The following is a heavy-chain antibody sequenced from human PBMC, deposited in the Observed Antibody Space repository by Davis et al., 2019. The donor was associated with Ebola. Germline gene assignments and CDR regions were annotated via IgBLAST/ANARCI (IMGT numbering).Heavy chain of an antibody. CDR3: ARDVRGITGPSEY. Sequence: AASVKVSCKASGYTFTGYYMHWVRQAPGQGLEWMGWISTYNGNTNYAQKLQGRITMTTDTSTSTAYMELRSLRSDDTARYYCARDVRGITGPSEYWGQGTLVTVSS. V-gene: IGHV1-18*04. D-gene: IGHD1-1*01. J-gene: IGHJ4*02. CDR1: GYTFTGYY. CDR2: ISTYNGNT.